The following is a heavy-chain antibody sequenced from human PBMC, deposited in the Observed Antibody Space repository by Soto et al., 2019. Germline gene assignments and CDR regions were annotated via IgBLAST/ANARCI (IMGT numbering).Heavy chain of an antibody. CDR3: ARGLVIRPYYYHGMDV. V-gene: IGHV4-30-4*01. D-gene: IGHD3-9*01. Sequence: QVQLQESGPGRLKLSKPLSLPSTVSGGSFSRGVYFWGWFAQSPGKGLGWIGYISSIGSTYYNPSLKSRVSVSRDTSKNQFSLKLSSVTTTDTAVYYCARGLVIRPYYYHGMDVWGQGTTVTVSS. CDR1: GGSFSRGVYF. CDR2: ISSIGST. J-gene: IGHJ6*02.